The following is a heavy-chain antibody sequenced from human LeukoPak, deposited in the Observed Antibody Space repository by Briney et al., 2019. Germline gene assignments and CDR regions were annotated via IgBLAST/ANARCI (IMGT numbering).Heavy chain of an antibody. CDR3: ARHVDTATDYFDY. CDR2: IYYSGSS. D-gene: IGHD5-18*01. J-gene: IGHJ4*02. V-gene: IGHV4-39*01. CDR1: GGSISSSSYY. Sequence: PSETLSLTCTVSGGSISSSSYYWGWIRPPPGKGLEWIGSIYYSGSSYYDPSLKSRVTISVHTSKNQFSLKLSSVTAADTAVYYCARHVDTATDYFDYWGQGTLVTVSS.